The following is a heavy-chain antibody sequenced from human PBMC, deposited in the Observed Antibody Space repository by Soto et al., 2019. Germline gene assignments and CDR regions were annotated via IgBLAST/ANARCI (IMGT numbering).Heavy chain of an antibody. CDR1: GFASNSYG. CDR2: ISGSSGNT. D-gene: IGHD3-16*01. CDR3: ARTWIRFGPNDY. J-gene: IGHJ4*02. Sequence: GGSLRLSCEAAGFASNSYGINWVRQAPGKGLEWVSFISGSSGNTYYGDSVRGRFTISRDNAKKSVYLQMNSLRVEDTAIYYCARTWIRFGPNDYWGQGAPVTVSS. V-gene: IGHV3-21*01.